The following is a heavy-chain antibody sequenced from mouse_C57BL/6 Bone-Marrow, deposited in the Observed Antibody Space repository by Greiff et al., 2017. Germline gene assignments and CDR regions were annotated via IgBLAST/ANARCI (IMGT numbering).Heavy chain of an antibody. V-gene: IGHV5-16*01. Sequence: EVQLVESEGGLVQPGSSMKLSCTASGFTFSDYYMAWVRQVPEKGLEWVANINYDGSSTYYLDSLKSRFIISRDNAKNILYLQMSSLKSEDTATYYCARDPLWYFDVWSTGTTVTVSS. CDR2: INYDGSST. CDR3: ARDPLWYFDV. CDR1: GFTFSDYY. D-gene: IGHD6-1*01. J-gene: IGHJ1*03.